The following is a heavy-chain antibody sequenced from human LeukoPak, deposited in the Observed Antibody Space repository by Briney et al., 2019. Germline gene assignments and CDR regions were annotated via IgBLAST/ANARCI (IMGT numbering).Heavy chain of an antibody. CDR1: GGSISSYY. Sequence: PSETLSLTCTVSGGSISSYYWSWIRQPPGKGLEWIGYIYYSGSTNYNPSLKSRVTISVDTSKNQFSLKLSSVTAADTAVYYCARDRPGGSSLDYWGQGTLVTVSS. CDR2: IYYSGST. CDR3: ARDRPGGSSLDY. D-gene: IGHD6-13*01. J-gene: IGHJ4*02. V-gene: IGHV4-59*01.